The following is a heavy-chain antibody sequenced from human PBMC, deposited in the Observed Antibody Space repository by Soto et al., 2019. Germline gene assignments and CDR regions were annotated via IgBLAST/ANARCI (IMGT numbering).Heavy chain of an antibody. CDR2: TLYSGRT. V-gene: IGHV4-4*02. CDR1: GASISSGW. D-gene: IGHD3-10*01. J-gene: IGHJ5*02. CDR3: SSRVTDATT. Sequence: QVQLQESGPGLVKPSGTLSLTCAVSGASISSGWWTWVRQPPGKGLEWIGETLYSGRTNYNSSLNSRVTISIDKSKKQFSLNLSSVTAADTAVYYCSSRVTDATTWGQGTVVTVSS.